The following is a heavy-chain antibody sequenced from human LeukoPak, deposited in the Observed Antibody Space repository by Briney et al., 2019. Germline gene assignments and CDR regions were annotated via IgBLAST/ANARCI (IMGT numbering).Heavy chain of an antibody. J-gene: IGHJ4*02. CDR3: ARDPNSSGWTNYYFDY. D-gene: IGHD6-19*01. CDR1: GFTFSSYW. Sequence: GGSLRLSCAASGFTFSSYWMSWIRQAPGKGLEWMANIKQDGSEKYYVASMKGRFTHFRDNAKNSLYLQMNSLRADDTALYYCARDPNSSGWTNYYFDYWGQGTLVTVSS. V-gene: IGHV3-7*01. CDR2: IKQDGSEK.